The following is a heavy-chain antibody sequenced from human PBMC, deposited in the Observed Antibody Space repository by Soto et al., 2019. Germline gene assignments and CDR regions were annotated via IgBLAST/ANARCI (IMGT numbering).Heavy chain of an antibody. D-gene: IGHD1-26*01. Sequence: ASVKVSCKASGYTFTSYGISWVRQAPGQGLEWMGWISAYNGNTNYAQKLQGRVTMTTDTSTSTAYMELRSLRSDDTAVYYCARRRSGSYYPDDFDIWGQGTMVTVS. V-gene: IGHV1-18*04. CDR3: ARRRSGSYYPDDFDI. CDR1: GYTFTSYG. CDR2: ISAYNGNT. J-gene: IGHJ3*02.